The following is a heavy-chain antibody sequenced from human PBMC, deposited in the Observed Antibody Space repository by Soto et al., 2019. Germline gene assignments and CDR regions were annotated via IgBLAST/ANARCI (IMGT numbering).Heavy chain of an antibody. CDR2: IYYSGST. Sequence: QLQLQESGPGLVKPSETLSLTCTVSGGSISSSSYYWGWIRQPPGKGLEWIGSIYYSGSTYYNPSLKSRVTISVDTSKNQFSLKLSSVTAADTAVYYCARHEQQLAIHNDYWGQGTLVTVSS. CDR3: ARHEQQLAIHNDY. D-gene: IGHD6-13*01. CDR1: GGSISSSSYY. V-gene: IGHV4-39*01. J-gene: IGHJ4*02.